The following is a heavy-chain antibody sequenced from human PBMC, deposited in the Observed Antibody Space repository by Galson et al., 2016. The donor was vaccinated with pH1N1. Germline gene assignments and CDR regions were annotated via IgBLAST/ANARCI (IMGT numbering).Heavy chain of an antibody. V-gene: IGHV3-74*01. D-gene: IGHD2-8*01. CDR3: IRALNGTWI. CDR1: GFTFNNYA. J-gene: IGHJ4*02. CDR2: INFDGTKT. Sequence: SLRLSCAGSGFTFNNYAMSWVRQVPGKGLVWASHINFDGTKTNYADSVKGRFTISRDNAKNTLYLQMNSLSVEDMAVYYCIRALNGTWIWGQGTLVTVSS.